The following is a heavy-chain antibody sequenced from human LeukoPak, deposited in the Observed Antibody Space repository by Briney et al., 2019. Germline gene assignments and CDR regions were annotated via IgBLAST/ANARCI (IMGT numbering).Heavy chain of an antibody. CDR1: GGSFSGYY. J-gene: IGHJ5*02. CDR2: INHSGST. CDR3: ARGRGQLPHNWFDP. Sequence: SETLSLTCAVYGGSFSGYYWSWIRQPPGKGLEWIGEINHSGSTNYNPSLKSRVTISVDTSKNQFSLKLSSVTAAVTAVYYCARGRGQLPHNWFDPWGQGTLVTVSS. V-gene: IGHV4-34*01. D-gene: IGHD2-2*01.